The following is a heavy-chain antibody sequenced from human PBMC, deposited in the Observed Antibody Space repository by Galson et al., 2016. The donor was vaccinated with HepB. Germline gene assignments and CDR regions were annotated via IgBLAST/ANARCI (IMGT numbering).Heavy chain of an antibody. CDR1: GFTFTNYY. J-gene: IGHJ6*02. CDR2: ISSSGSTI. V-gene: IGHV3-11*01. D-gene: IGHD3-3*01. CDR3: ARTHRGFLGDYGMDV. Sequence: SLRLSCAASGFTFTNYYMSWIRQAPGKGLEWVSFLSSNDSSYISSSGSTIYYADSVKGRFTISRDNAKNSLYLQMDSRRVEDKAVYYCARTHRGFLGDYGMDVWGQGTTVTVSS.